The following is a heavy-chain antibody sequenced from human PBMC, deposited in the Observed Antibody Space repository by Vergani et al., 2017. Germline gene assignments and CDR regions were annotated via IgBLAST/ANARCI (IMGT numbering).Heavy chain of an antibody. Sequence: QVQLVQSGAEVKKPGSSVKVSCKASGGTFSSYAISWVRQAPGQGLEWMGGIIPIFGTANYAQKFQGRVTITADESTSTAYMELSSLRSEDTAVYYCARFGIFGVARHNEEIGGYWGQGTLVTVSS. CDR2: IIPIFGTA. V-gene: IGHV1-69*01. CDR3: ARFGIFGVARHNEEIGGY. J-gene: IGHJ4*02. D-gene: IGHD3-3*01. CDR1: GGTFSSYA.